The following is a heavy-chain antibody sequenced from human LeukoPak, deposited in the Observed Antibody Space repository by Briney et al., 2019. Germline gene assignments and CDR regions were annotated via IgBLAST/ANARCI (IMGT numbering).Heavy chain of an antibody. CDR3: ARDGGVSYYPYFDY. V-gene: IGHV1-18*01. CDR1: GYSFTSYG. CDR2: ISAYNGGT. Sequence: GASVKVSCKASGYSFTSYGISWVRQAPGQGLEWMGWISAYNGGTNYPQKFQGRVTMTTDTSTSTAYMEVRSLRSDDTAVYYCARDGGVSYYPYFDYWGQGILVTVSS. D-gene: IGHD3-10*01. J-gene: IGHJ4*02.